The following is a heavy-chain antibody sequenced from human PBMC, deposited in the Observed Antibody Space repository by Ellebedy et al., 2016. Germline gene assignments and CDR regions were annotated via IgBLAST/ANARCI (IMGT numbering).Heavy chain of an antibody. J-gene: IGHJ5*02. D-gene: IGHD1-26*01. Sequence: SETLSLTCAVYGGSFSGYYWSWIRQPPGKGLEWIGEINHSGSTNYNPSLKSRATISVDTSKNQFSLKLSSVTAADTAVYYCASWNSGSYRGRDNWFDPWGQGTLVTVSS. CDR3: ASWNSGSYRGRDNWFDP. CDR2: INHSGST. CDR1: GGSFSGYY. V-gene: IGHV4-34*01.